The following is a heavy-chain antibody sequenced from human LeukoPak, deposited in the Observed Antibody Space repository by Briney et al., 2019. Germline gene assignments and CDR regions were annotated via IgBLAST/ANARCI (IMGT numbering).Heavy chain of an antibody. J-gene: IGHJ4*02. CDR1: GFPFSSHW. CDR3: AKSGNAFAS. D-gene: IGHD2-8*01. V-gene: IGHV3-7*01. CDR2: IKQDGSEK. Sequence: GGSLRLSCAASGFPFSSHWMSWVRQAPGKGLEWVANIKQDGSEKSYVDSVKGRFTISRDNAKTSLYLQMNSLRAEDTAVYYCAKSGNAFASWGQGALVTVSS.